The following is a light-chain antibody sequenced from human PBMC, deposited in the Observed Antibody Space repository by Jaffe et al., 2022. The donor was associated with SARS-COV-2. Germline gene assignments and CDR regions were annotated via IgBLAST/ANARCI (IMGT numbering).Light chain of an antibody. CDR2: AAS. J-gene: IGKJ1*01. V-gene: IGKV1-6*01. CDR1: QGVRND. Sequence: AIQMTQSPSSLSASVGDRVTITCRASQGVRNDLGWYQQKPGEAPKLLIYAASSLQSGVPSRFSGSGFGTDFTLTISSLQPEDFATYYCLQDYNYPLTFGQGTKVEIK. CDR3: LQDYNYPLT.